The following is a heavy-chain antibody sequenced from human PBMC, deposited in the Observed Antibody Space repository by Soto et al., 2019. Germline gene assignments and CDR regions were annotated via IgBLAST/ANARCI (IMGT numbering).Heavy chain of an antibody. Sequence: GGSLSLSCAASGFTFSSYGMHWVRQAPGKGLEWVAVISYDGSNKYYADSVKGRFTISRDNSKNTLYLQMNSLRAEDTAVYYCANVDTAMDPLSGYFDYWGQGTLVTVSS. CDR1: GFTFSSYG. J-gene: IGHJ4*02. CDR3: ANVDTAMDPLSGYFDY. CDR2: ISYDGSNK. D-gene: IGHD5-18*01. V-gene: IGHV3-30*18.